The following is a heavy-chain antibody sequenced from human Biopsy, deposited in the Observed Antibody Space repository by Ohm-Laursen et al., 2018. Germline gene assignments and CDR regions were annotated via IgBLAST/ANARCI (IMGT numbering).Heavy chain of an antibody. V-gene: IGHV1-69*06. J-gene: IGHJ6*02. CDR3: ARDALLPGVGGMDV. CDR1: GGTFSDYA. CDR2: VTPIFGTS. D-gene: IGHD3-10*01. Sequence: ASVKVSCKAPGGTFSDYAISWVRQAPGQGLEWMGGVTPIFGTSNHALKFQGRATITADKSTSTAYMELNSLRSDDTAMYYCARDALLPGVGGMDVWGQGTTVTVSS.